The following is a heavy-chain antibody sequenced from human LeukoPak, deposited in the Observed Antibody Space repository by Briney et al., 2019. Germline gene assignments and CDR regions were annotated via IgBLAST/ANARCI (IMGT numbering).Heavy chain of an antibody. J-gene: IGHJ4*02. CDR1: GASISNNQ. CDR3: ARDPDY. Sequence: PSETLSLTCTVSGASISNNQWSWIRQPPGKGLEWIGCIYYSGSTNYNPSLKSRVTISVDTSKNQFSLKLNSVSAADTAVYYCARDPDYWGQGTLVAVSS. CDR2: IYYSGST. V-gene: IGHV4-59*01.